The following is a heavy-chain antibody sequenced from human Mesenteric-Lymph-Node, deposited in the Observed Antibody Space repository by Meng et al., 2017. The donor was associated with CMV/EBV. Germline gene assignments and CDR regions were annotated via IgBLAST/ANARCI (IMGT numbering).Heavy chain of an antibody. V-gene: IGHV4-4*01. CDR3: ARDNRASGNYDWFDP. CDR2: IYHNGFT. D-gene: IGHD1-26*01. Sequence: SGDSISSGNWWSWVRRPPGKGLEWIGEIYHNGFTNYNPSLKSRVTMSIDKSRNQVSLNLRSVTAADTAVYFCARDNRASGNYDWFDPWGQGTLVTVSS. CDR1: GDSISSGNW. J-gene: IGHJ5*02.